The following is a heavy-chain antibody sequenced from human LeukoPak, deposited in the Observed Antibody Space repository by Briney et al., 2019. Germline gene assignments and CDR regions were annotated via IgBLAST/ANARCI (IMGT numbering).Heavy chain of an antibody. Sequence: GGSLRLSCAASGFTFSTYTINWVRQAPGKGLGWVSSIGTSTSSIYYADSVKGRFTISRDNAENSLYLQMNSLRAEDTAVYYCARDMGIIPYYYYYMDVWGKGTTVTVSS. J-gene: IGHJ6*03. CDR3: ARDMGIIPYYYYYMDV. V-gene: IGHV3-21*01. CDR1: GFTFSTYT. CDR2: IGTSTSSI. D-gene: IGHD7-27*01.